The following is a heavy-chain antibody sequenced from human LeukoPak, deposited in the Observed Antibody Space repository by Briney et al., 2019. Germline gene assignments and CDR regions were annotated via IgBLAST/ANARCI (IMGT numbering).Heavy chain of an antibody. V-gene: IGHV1-2*06. Sequence: GASVKVSCKASGYTFTSYGISWVRQAPGQGLEWMGRINPNSGGTNYAQKFQGRVTMTRDTSISTAYMELSRLRSGDTAVYYCARDLIPLYYDSSGWFDPWGQGTLVTVSS. CDR2: INPNSGGT. J-gene: IGHJ5*02. D-gene: IGHD3-22*01. CDR1: GYTFTSYG. CDR3: ARDLIPLYYDSSGWFDP.